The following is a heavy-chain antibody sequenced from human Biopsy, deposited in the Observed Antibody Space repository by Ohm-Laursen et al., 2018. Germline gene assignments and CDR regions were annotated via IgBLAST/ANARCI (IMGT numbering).Heavy chain of an antibody. J-gene: IGHJ4*02. Sequence: ASVKVSCKASGGTFTNYAISWVRQAPGQGLEWMGGIIPIFGTANYAQKFQGRVTITADESTSTAYMELSSLRSDDTAVYYCARDALGGGSYRFFYWGQGSLVTVS. CDR3: ARDALGGGSYRFFY. CDR2: IIPIFGTA. D-gene: IGHD1-26*01. V-gene: IGHV1-69*13. CDR1: GGTFTNYA.